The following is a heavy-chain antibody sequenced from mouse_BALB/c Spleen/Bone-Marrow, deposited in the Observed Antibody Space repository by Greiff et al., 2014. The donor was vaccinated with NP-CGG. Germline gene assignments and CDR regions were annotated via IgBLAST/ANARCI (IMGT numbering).Heavy chain of an antibody. D-gene: IGHD2-1*01. Sequence: QVQLQQPDAELVKPGASVKISCKASDYTFNDHAIHWVKQKPEQGLEWIGNISPGNGDIKYNEKFKGKATLTADKSSSTAYMQLNSLTSEDSAVYVCKRSDGNYYAMDYWGQGTSVTVSS. CDR1: DYTFNDHA. V-gene: IGHV1S53*02. J-gene: IGHJ4*01. CDR3: KRSDGNYYAMDY. CDR2: ISPGNGDI.